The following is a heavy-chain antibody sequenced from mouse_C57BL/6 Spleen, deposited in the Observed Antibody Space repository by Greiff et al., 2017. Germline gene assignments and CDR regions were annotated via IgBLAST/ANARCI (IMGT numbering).Heavy chain of an antibody. CDR2: IDPSDSYT. CDR3: ARGEAGRIAY. V-gene: IGHV1-69*01. J-gene: IGHJ3*01. Sequence: QVQLKQPGAELVMPGASVKLSCKASGYTFTSYWMHWVKQRPGQGLEWIGEIDPSDSYTNYNQKFKGKSTLTVDKSSSTAYMQLSSLTSEDSAVYYCARGEAGRIAYWGQGTLVTVSA. D-gene: IGHD1-1*01. CDR1: GYTFTSYW.